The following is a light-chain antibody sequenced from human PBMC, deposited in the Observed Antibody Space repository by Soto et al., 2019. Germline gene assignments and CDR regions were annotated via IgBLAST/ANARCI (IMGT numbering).Light chain of an antibody. CDR1: QDIRNF. J-gene: IGKJ2*01. V-gene: IGKV1-33*01. CDR2: DAS. Sequence: DIQMTQSPSSLSASVGDRVTITCQASQDIRNFLNWYQQKPGKAPKLLIYDASNLETGVPPRFSGSGSGTDFTFTISSLQPEDIATYYCQQFDDPEYTFGQGTKLEIK. CDR3: QQFDDPEYT.